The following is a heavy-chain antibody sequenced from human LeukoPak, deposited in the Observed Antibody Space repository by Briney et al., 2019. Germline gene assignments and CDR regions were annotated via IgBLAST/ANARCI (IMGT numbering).Heavy chain of an antibody. Sequence: ASVKVSCKASGGTFSSYAISWVRQAPGQGLEWMGGIIPIFGTANYAQKFQGRVTITTDESKSTTYTELSSLRSEDTSVYYCARDTTPGVKAQNDAFDIWGQGTMVTVSS. J-gene: IGHJ3*02. CDR3: ARDTTPGVKAQNDAFDI. V-gene: IGHV1-69*05. CDR1: GGTFSSYA. CDR2: IIPIFGTA. D-gene: IGHD1-1*01.